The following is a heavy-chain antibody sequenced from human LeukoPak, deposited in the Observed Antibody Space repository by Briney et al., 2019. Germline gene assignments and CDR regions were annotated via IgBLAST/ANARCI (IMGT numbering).Heavy chain of an antibody. D-gene: IGHD2-2*01. V-gene: IGHV1-2*06. CDR1: GYTSTGYY. J-gene: IGHJ4*02. CDR2: INPNSGGT. CDR3: ASSLVVVPAAIDY. Sequence: ASVKVSCKASGYTSTGYYMHWVRQAPGQGLEWMGRINPNSGGTNYAQKFQGRVTMTRDTSISTAYMELSRLRSDDTAVYYCASSLVVVPAAIDYWGQGTLVTASS.